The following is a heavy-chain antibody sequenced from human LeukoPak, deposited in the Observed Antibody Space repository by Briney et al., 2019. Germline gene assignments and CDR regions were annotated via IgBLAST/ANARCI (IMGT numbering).Heavy chain of an antibody. CDR2: FDPEDGET. V-gene: IGHV1-24*01. D-gene: IGHD1-26*01. J-gene: IGHJ4*02. CDR1: GYTLTGLS. Sequence: ASVKVSCKVSGYTLTGLSMHWVRQAPGKGLEWMGCFDPEDGETIYAQKLQGRVTMTEDTSTDRAYMELSSLRSEVTAVCYCARGLVGATDFDYWGQGTLVTVSS. CDR3: ARGLVGATDFDY.